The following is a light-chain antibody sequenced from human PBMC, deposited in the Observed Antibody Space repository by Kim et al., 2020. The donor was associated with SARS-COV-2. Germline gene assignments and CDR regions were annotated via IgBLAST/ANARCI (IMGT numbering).Light chain of an antibody. CDR2: GNN. Sequence: QSVLTQPPSVSGAPGQSVTISCTGSSSNIGAGYDVHWYQQLPGTAPKLLIYGNNNRPSGVPDRFSGSKSGTSASLAITGLQAEDEADYYCQSYDSTLSGPSYVFGSGTKVTVL. J-gene: IGLJ1*01. CDR3: QSYDSTLSGPSYV. V-gene: IGLV1-40*01. CDR1: SSNIGAGYD.